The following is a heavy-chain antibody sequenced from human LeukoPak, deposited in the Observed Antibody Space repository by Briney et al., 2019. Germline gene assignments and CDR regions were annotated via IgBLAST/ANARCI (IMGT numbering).Heavy chain of an antibody. CDR1: GGSISSGGYY. Sequence: SETLSLTCTVSGGSISSGGYYWSWIRQPPGKGLEWIGYIYYSGSTYYNPSLNSRVTITVDRSQNQFSLQLSSVTAADTAVYYCARDRPLGTAAAATAYFHHWGQGTLVTVSS. V-gene: IGHV4-30-2*01. CDR2: IYYSGST. J-gene: IGHJ1*01. CDR3: ARDRPLGTAAAATAYFHH. D-gene: IGHD6-13*01.